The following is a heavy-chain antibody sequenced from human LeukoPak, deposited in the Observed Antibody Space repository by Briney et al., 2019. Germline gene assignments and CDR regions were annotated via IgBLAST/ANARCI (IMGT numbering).Heavy chain of an antibody. CDR2: IYGGATT. V-gene: IGHV3-53*04. D-gene: IGHD2-2*01. Sequence: GGSLRLSCAASGFTVSGNYMSWVRQAPGKGLEWVAVIYGGATTYYADSVRGRFTISRHDSQNTLFLQMNSLTIEDTAVYYCAGRGYCSGTSCYVDFYGLDVWGQGTTVTVSS. CDR3: AGRGYCSGTSCYVDFYGLDV. J-gene: IGHJ6*02. CDR1: GFTVSGNY.